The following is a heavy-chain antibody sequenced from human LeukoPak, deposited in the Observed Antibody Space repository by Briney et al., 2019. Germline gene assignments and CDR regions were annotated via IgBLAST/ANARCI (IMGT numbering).Heavy chain of an antibody. Sequence: GGSLRLSCAASGFTFSSYAMSWVRQAPGKGLEGVSAISGSGGSTYYADSVKGRLTISRDNSKNTLYLQMNSLRAEDTAVYYCANYYDSSGYATLLEYWGQGTLVTVSS. D-gene: IGHD3-22*01. CDR3: ANYYDSSGYATLLEY. J-gene: IGHJ4*02. CDR2: ISGSGGST. CDR1: GFTFSSYA. V-gene: IGHV3-23*01.